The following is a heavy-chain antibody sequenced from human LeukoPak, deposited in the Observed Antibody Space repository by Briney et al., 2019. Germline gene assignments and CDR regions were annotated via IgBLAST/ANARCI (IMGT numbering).Heavy chain of an antibody. J-gene: IGHJ4*02. CDR1: GFTFSSYG. D-gene: IGHD6-19*01. V-gene: IGHV3-30*18. Sequence: GGSLRLSCAASGFTFSSYGMHWVRQAPGKGLEWVAVISYDGSNKYYADSVKGRFTISGDNSKNTLYLQMNSLRAEDTAVYYCAKGQAVAGSYYFDYWGQGTLVTVSS. CDR3: AKGQAVAGSYYFDY. CDR2: ISYDGSNK.